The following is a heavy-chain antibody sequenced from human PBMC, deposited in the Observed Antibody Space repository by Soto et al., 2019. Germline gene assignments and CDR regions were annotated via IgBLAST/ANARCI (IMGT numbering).Heavy chain of an antibody. CDR1: GDSISSYY. D-gene: IGHD3-9*01. CDR3: ARELYYDILTGYAFDI. Sequence: SETLSLTCTVSGDSISSYYWSWIRQPPGKGLEWIGYIYYSGSTNYNPSLKSRVTISVDTSKNQFSLKLSSVTAADTAVYYCARELYYDILTGYAFDIWGQGTMVTVSS. V-gene: IGHV4-59*01. J-gene: IGHJ3*02. CDR2: IYYSGST.